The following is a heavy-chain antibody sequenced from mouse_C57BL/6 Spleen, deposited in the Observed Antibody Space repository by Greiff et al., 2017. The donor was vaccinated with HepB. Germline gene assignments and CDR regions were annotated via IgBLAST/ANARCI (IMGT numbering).Heavy chain of an antibody. V-gene: IGHV3-6*01. Sequence: DVQLQESGPGLVKPSQSLSLTCSVTGYSITSGYYWNWIRQFPGNKLEWMGYISYDGSNNYNPSLKNRISITRDTSKNQFFLKLNSVTTEDTATYYCARGGLGLYYFDYWGQGTTLTVSS. CDR1: GYSITSGYY. CDR2: ISYDGSN. CDR3: ARGGLGLYYFDY. J-gene: IGHJ2*01. D-gene: IGHD3-3*01.